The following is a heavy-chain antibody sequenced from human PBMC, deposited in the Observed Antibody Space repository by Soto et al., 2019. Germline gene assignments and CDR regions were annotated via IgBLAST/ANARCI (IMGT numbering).Heavy chain of an antibody. J-gene: IGHJ6*02. D-gene: IGHD6-19*01. CDR2: IIPIFGTA. CDR1: GGTFSSYA. Sequence: ASVKVSCKASGGTFSSYAISWVRQAPGQGLEWMGGIIPIFGTANYAQEFQGRVTITADESTSTAYMELSSLRSEDTAVYYCARSSSGDYYGMDVWGQGTTVTVSS. CDR3: ARSSSGDYYGMDV. V-gene: IGHV1-69*13.